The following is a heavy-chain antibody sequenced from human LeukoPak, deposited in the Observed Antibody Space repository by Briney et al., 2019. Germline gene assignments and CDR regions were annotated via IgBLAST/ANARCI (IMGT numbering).Heavy chain of an antibody. CDR3: ARDWKCFDY. Sequence: GNSLRLSRAASGFTFSHYAIHWVRQAPGKGLEWVAAISYDGSNKYYADSVKGRFTISRDNSKNTLYLQMNSLSPEDTALYYCARDWKCFDYWGQGTLVTVSS. CDR1: GFTFSHYA. CDR2: ISYDGSNK. V-gene: IGHV3-30*04. J-gene: IGHJ4*02. D-gene: IGHD1-1*01.